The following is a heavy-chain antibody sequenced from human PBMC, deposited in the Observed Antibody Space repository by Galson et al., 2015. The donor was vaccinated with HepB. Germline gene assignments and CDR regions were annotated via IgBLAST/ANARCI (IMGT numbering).Heavy chain of an antibody. CDR1: GFQFTRYG. Sequence: SVKVSCKASGFQFTRYGFSWVRQTPGQGLEWMGWISALTGSTTYAQKFQDRVTLTTDKSTRTAYMELRGLIFDDTAMYYCARDLYSPDLTPLDYWGQGTLVTVFS. CDR2: ISALTGST. D-gene: IGHD3-16*01. V-gene: IGHV1-18*01. CDR3: ARDLYSPDLTPLDY. J-gene: IGHJ4*02.